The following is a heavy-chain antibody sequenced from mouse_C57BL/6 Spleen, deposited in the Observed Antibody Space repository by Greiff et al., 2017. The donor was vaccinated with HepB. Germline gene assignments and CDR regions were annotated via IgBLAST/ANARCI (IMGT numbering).Heavy chain of an antibody. D-gene: IGHD3-2*02. V-gene: IGHV1-18*01. CDR3: AREGQLRPGFAY. CDR2: INPNNGGT. CDR1: GYTFTDYN. Sequence: VQLKQSGPELVKPGASVKIPCKASGYTFTDYNMDWVKQSHGKSLEWIGDINPNNGGTIYNQKFKGKATLTVDKSSSTAYMELRSLTSEDTAVYYCAREGQLRPGFAYWGQGTLVTVSA. J-gene: IGHJ3*01.